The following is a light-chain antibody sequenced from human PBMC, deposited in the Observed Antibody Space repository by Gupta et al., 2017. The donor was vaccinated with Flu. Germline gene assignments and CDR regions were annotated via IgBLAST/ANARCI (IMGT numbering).Light chain of an antibody. CDR3: QHYNGWPPWA. J-gene: IGKJ1*01. CDR2: HTS. CDR1: ESVGSH. V-gene: IGKV3D-15*01. Sequence: EVVMTQSPGSLSLFPGQRVSLSCRTNESVGSHLAWYQQKPGQSPRLLIYHTSTRATGVPARFSGSGSGTEFMLTIGSLQSEDCAIYYCQHYNGWPPWAFGQGTKVEIK.